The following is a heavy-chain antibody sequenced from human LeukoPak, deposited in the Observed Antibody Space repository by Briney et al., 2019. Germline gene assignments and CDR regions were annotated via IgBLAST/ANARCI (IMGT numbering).Heavy chain of an antibody. CDR1: GFTFSSYD. V-gene: IGHV3-30*03. CDR3: AGGLRGWPY. J-gene: IGHJ4*02. CDR2: IRYDGRHT. Sequence: PGGSLRLSCGASGFTFSSYDMHWVRRAPGKGLEWVAGIRYDGRHTYHADSVKGRFTISRDNSKNTLYLQMESPKTEDTAVYYCAGGLRGWPYWGQGTQVTVSS. D-gene: IGHD6-19*01.